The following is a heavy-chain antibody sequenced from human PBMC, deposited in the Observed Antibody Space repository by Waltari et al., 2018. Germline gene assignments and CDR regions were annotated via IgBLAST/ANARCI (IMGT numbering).Heavy chain of an antibody. CDR2: IHHTGTT. J-gene: IGHJ4*02. V-gene: IGHV4-38-2*01. CDR1: GYSISNNSY. Sequence: QMHLQESGPGLVKPSETLSLTCALPGYSISNNSYWAWIRQSPEKGLEWMGAIHHTGTTYYNPSLNSRITMSVDTPNNQFSLKLNSVTAADTAVYYCARGGYHPANFDFWGQGILVTVSS. CDR3: ARGGYHPANFDF. D-gene: IGHD2-15*01.